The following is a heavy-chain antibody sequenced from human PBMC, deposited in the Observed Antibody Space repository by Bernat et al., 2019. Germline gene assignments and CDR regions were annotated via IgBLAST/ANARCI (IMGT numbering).Heavy chain of an antibody. Sequence: QVQLVQSGAEVKKPGASVTVSCKASGYTFTNYAMHWMRQAPGQRLEWMGWINAGNGNTEYSEKFQGRVTITRDTSASTASMDLSSLTSEDTAVYYCARDLYYYGSGSSLGYWGQGTLVTVSS. J-gene: IGHJ4*02. V-gene: IGHV1-3*01. CDR2: INAGNGNT. CDR3: ARDLYYYGSGSSLGY. CDR1: GYTFTNYA. D-gene: IGHD3-10*01.